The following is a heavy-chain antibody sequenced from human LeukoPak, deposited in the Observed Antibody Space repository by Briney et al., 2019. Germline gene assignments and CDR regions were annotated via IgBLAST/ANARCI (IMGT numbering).Heavy chain of an antibody. CDR1: GGSISSSSYY. V-gene: IGHV4-39*07. CDR3: ARVGVVGASYYYYYMDV. CDR2: IYYSGST. J-gene: IGHJ6*03. Sequence: SETLSLTRPVSGGSISSSSYYWGWIRQPPGKGLGWIGSIYYSGSTYYNPSLKSRVTISVDTSKNQFSLKLSSVTAADTAVYYCARVGVVGASYYYYYMDVWGKGTTVTVSS. D-gene: IGHD1-26*01.